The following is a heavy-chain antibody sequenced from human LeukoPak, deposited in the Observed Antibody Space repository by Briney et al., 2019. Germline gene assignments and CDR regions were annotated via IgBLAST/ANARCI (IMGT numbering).Heavy chain of an antibody. CDR1: GGSFSGYY. J-gene: IGHJ4*02. CDR3: ARRGTLRWPWDY. Sequence: SETLSLTCAVYGGSFSGYYWSWIRQPPGKGLEWIGEINHSGSTNYNPSLKSRVTISVDTSKNQFSLKLSSVTAADTAVYYCARRGTLRWPWDYWGQGTLVTVSS. CDR2: INHSGST. D-gene: IGHD4-23*01. V-gene: IGHV4-34*01.